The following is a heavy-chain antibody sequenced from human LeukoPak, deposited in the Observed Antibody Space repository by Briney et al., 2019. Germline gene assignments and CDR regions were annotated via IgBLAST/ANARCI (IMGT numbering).Heavy chain of an antibody. Sequence: QSGGSLRLSCAASRFTFSSYAMSWVRQAPGKGLEWDSAISGSGGSTYYADSVKGRFTISRDNSKNTLYLQMSSLRAEDTAVYYCAKWVGATDWFDPWGQGTLVTVSS. CDR1: RFTFSSYA. D-gene: IGHD1-26*01. J-gene: IGHJ5*02. V-gene: IGHV3-23*01. CDR3: AKWVGATDWFDP. CDR2: ISGSGGST.